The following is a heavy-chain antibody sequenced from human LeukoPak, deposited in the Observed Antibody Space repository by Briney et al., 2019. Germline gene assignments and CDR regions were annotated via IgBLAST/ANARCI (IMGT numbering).Heavy chain of an antibody. CDR1: GLTFSSSG. Sequence: PGGSLRLSCAASGLTFSSSGMNWVRQAPGKGLEWVSFIDSSSAYIYYADSVKGRFTISRDNAKNSQYLQMNSLRAEDTAVYYCARDTSQSNTVTYFDYWGQGTLVTVSS. CDR3: ARDTSQSNTVTYFDY. CDR2: IDSSSAYI. V-gene: IGHV3-21*01. D-gene: IGHD4-11*01. J-gene: IGHJ4*02.